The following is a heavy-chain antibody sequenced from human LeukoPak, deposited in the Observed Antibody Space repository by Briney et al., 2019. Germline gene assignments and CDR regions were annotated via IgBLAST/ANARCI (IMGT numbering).Heavy chain of an antibody. D-gene: IGHD2-2*03. CDR2: INPNSGGT. Sequence: ASVTVSFMASGYTFTGYYMHWVRQAPGQGLEWMGWINPNSGGTNYAQKFQGRVTMSRDTSISTAYMELSRLRSDDTAVYYCARLDIVVVPAALVWFDPWGQGTLVTVSS. J-gene: IGHJ5*02. CDR3: ARLDIVVVPAALVWFDP. V-gene: IGHV1-2*02. CDR1: GYTFTGYY.